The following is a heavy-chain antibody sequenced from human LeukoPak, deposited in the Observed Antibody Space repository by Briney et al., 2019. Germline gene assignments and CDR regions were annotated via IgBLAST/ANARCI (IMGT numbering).Heavy chain of an antibody. J-gene: IGHJ4*02. CDR1: GGSISSYY. Sequence: SETLSLTCTVSGGSISSYYWSWIRQPPGKGLEWIGYIYYSGSTNYNPSLKSRVTISVDTSKNQFSLKLSSATAADTAVYYCARDKRGRDYFDYWGQGTLVTVSS. CDR3: ARDKRGRDYFDY. D-gene: IGHD5-24*01. CDR2: IYYSGST. V-gene: IGHV4-59*01.